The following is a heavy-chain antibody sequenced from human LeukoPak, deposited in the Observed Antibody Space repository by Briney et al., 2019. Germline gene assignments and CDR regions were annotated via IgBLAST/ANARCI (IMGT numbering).Heavy chain of an antibody. V-gene: IGHV4-30-4*01. CDR1: GGSISSGDYY. CDR3: ARGGDDYGEPLDAFDI. J-gene: IGHJ3*02. CDR2: IYYSGST. Sequence: PSETLSLTCTVSGGSISSGDYYWSWIRQPPGKGLEWIGYIYYSGSTYYNPSLKSRVTISVDTSKNQFSLKLSSVTAADTAVYYCARGGDDYGEPLDAFDIWGQGTMVTVSS. D-gene: IGHD4-17*01.